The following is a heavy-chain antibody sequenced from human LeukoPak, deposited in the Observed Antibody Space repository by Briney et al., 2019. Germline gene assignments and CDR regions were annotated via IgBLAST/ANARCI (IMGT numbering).Heavy chain of an antibody. CDR3: AKDRGFVVVPAAAPL. CDR1: GFTFSSYA. D-gene: IGHD2-2*01. Sequence: GGSLRLSCAASGFTFSSYAMSWIRQAPGKGLEWVSAISGSGGSTYYADSVKGRFTISRDNSKNTLYLQMNSLRAEDTAVYYCAKDRGFVVVPAAAPLWGQGTLVTVSS. J-gene: IGHJ4*02. V-gene: IGHV3-23*01. CDR2: ISGSGGST.